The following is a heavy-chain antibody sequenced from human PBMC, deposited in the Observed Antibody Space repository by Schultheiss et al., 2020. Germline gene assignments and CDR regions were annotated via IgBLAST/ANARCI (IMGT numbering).Heavy chain of an antibody. CDR3: ARGKGSSWYLGY. J-gene: IGHJ4*02. CDR2: IYSGGST. V-gene: IGHV3-66*02. D-gene: IGHD6-13*01. Sequence: GGSLRLSCAASGFTFSSYSMNWVRQAPGKGLEWVSVIYSGGSTYYADSVKGRFTISRDNSKNTLYLQMNSLRAEDTAVYYCARGKGSSWYLGYWGQGTLVTVSS. CDR1: GFTFSSYS.